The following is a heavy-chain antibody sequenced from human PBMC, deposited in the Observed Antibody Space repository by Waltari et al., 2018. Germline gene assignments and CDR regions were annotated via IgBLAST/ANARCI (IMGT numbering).Heavy chain of an antibody. V-gene: IGHV4-39*01. CDR2: MSYRGAT. D-gene: IGHD5-12*01. Sequence: QLQLQESGPGLVKPSETLSLTCSVSGVSITSNRHYWGWIRQPPGQGLEWIGTMSYRGATYSSPSLKGRVTISRDTSKNQLSLKLGSVTATDTAVYYCATYIGASVGTAAFDVWGQGTMVTVSS. J-gene: IGHJ3*01. CDR3: ATYIGASVGTAAFDV. CDR1: GVSITSNRHY.